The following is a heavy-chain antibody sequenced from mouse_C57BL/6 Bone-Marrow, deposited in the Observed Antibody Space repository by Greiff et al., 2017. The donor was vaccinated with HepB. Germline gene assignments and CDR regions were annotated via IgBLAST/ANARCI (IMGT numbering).Heavy chain of an antibody. D-gene: IGHD2-3*01. CDR3: ARSGIYDGYSAWFAY. V-gene: IGHV1-76*01. CDR1: GYTFTDYY. J-gene: IGHJ3*01. CDR2: IYPGSGNT. Sequence: LVESGAELVRPGASVKLSCKASGYTFTDYYINWVKQRPGQGLEWIARIYPGSGNTYYNEKFKGKATLTAEKSSSTAYMQLSSLTSEDSAVYFCARSGIYDGYSAWFAYWAKGLWSLSLQ.